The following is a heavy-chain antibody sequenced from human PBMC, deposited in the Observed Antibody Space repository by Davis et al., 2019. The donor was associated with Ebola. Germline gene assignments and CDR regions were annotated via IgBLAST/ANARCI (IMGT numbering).Heavy chain of an antibody. D-gene: IGHD5-18*01. CDR3: ARDYQTAMDRYYYYGMDV. Sequence: ASVKVSCKASGYIFTSYAIHWVRQAPGQGLEWMGWISAYNGNTNYAQKLQGRVTMTTDTSTSTAYMELRSLRSDDTAVYYCARDYQTAMDRYYYYGMDVWGQGTTVTVSS. J-gene: IGHJ6*02. CDR2: ISAYNGNT. CDR1: GYIFTSYA. V-gene: IGHV1-18*01.